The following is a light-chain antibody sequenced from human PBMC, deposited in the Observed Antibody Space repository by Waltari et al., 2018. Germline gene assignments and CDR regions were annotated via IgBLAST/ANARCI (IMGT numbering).Light chain of an antibody. Sequence: QSALTHPASVSGPPGQPITISCPGITSDVGGYNYLSLYQQHPGTAPKLMIYDVSKRPSGVSNRFSGSKSGNTASLTISGLQAEDEADYYCSSYTSSSTFVVFGGGTKLTVL. CDR3: SSYTSSSTFVV. CDR1: TSDVGGYNY. CDR2: DVS. J-gene: IGLJ2*01. V-gene: IGLV2-14*01.